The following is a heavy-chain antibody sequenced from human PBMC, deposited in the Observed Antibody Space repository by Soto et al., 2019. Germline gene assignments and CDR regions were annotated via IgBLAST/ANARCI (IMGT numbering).Heavy chain of an antibody. CDR1: GGTFSSYS. D-gene: IGHD3-9*01. CDR3: AVVLRYFDWTDY. V-gene: IGHV1-69*13. CDR2: IIPIFGTA. Sequence: SVEVSCKASGGTFSSYSISWVLQAPGQGLEWMGGIIPIFGTANYAQKFQGRVTITADESTSTAYMELSSLRSEDTAVYYCAVVLRYFDWTDYWGQGTLVTVSS. J-gene: IGHJ4*02.